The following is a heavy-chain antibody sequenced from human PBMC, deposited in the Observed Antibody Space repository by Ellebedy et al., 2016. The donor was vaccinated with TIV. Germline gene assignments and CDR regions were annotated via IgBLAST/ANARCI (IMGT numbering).Heavy chain of an antibody. Sequence: GESLKISCAASGFMFTNFRMNWVRQAPGKGLEWISSISANVQDINYRDSVKGRFITSRDNAKNSLFLQMDSLRAEDTAVYYCATDRGEGGLPSFFDSWGQGTLVTVST. V-gene: IGHV3-21*01. CDR1: GFMFTNFR. J-gene: IGHJ4*02. CDR3: ATDRGEGGLPSFFDS. D-gene: IGHD3-10*01. CDR2: ISANVQDI.